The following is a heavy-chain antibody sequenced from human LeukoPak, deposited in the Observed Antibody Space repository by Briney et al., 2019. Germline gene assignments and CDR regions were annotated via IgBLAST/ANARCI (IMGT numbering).Heavy chain of an antibody. J-gene: IGHJ4*02. V-gene: IGHV3-30*18. D-gene: IGHD4-11*01. CDR3: AKDGGGLQFDY. CDR2: ISYDGSNK. CDR1: GFTFSSYW. Sequence: GGSLRLSCAASGFTFSSYWMSWVRQAPGKGLEWVAVISYDGSNKYYADSVKGRFTISRDNSKNTLYLQMNSLRAEDTAVYYCAKDGGGLQFDYWGQGTLVTVSS.